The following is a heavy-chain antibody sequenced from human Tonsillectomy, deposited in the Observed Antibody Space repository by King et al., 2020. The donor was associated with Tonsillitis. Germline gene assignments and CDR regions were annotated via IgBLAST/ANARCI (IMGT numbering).Heavy chain of an antibody. CDR1: GGSVTSYY. J-gene: IGHJ3*02. CDR3: ARLGGYNYGYGPPNALDI. V-gene: IGHV4-59*08. CDR2: IYYSESA. D-gene: IGHD5-18*01. Sequence: VQLQESGPGLVKPSETLSLTCTVSGGSVTSYYWSWIRQPPGKGLDWIGYIYYSESATYNPSLKSRVTISVDTSKNQFSLRLSSVTAADTAVYYCARLGGYNYGYGPPNALDIWGQGTLVTVSS.